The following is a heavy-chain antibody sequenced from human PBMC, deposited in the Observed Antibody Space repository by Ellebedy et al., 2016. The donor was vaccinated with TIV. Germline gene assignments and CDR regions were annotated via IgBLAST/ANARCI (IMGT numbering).Heavy chain of an antibody. V-gene: IGHV4-59*01. D-gene: IGHD3-3*01. CDR3: VRDYTIFGVVSHYYYGMDV. CDR2: IYYSGST. J-gene: IGHJ6*02. Sequence: SETLSLXCTASGGPISSYYWSWIRQPPGKGLEWIGYIYYSGSTNYNPSLKSRVTISVDTSKNQFSLKLSSVTAADTAVYYCVRDYTIFGVVSHYYYGMDVWGQGTTVTVSS. CDR1: GGPISSYY.